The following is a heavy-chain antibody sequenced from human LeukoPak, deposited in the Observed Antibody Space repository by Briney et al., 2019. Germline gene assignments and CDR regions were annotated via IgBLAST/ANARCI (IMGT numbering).Heavy chain of an antibody. V-gene: IGHV3-74*01. CDR3: ARASSGWADNDY. J-gene: IGHJ4*02. Sequence: PGGSLRLSCAASGFTFSTYAMHWVRQAPGKGLVWVSRINSDGSSTTYADSVKGRFTISRDNAKDTLYLQMNSLRAEDTAVYYCARASSGWADNDYWGQGTLVTVSS. CDR1: GFTFSTYA. D-gene: IGHD6-19*01. CDR2: INSDGSST.